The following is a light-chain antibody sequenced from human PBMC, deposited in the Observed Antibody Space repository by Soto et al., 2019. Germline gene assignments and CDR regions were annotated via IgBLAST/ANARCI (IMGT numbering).Light chain of an antibody. J-gene: IGKJ3*01. CDR2: DAS. CDR3: QQFDTLPFT. V-gene: IGKV1-33*01. CDR1: QNINNY. Sequence: DIQMTQSPSSLSASVGDRVTITCQASQNINNYLNWYQQKPEKAPKLLIYDASNLETGVPSRFSGSGSGTDFTFTISSLQPEDFAAYYCQQFDTLPFTFGPGTKVDI.